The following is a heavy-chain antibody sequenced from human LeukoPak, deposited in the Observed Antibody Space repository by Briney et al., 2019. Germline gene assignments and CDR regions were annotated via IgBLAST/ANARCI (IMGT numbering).Heavy chain of an antibody. V-gene: IGHV1-18*01. CDR3: ARLREIPVFGVVTKSTSYFDY. J-gene: IGHJ4*02. CDR2: ISTYNGNT. CDR1: GYTFTSYG. D-gene: IGHD3-3*01. Sequence: GASVKVSCKASGYTFTSYGINWVRQAPGQGLEWMGWISTYNGNTNYAQKLQGRVTMTTDTSTSTAYMELRSLRSDDTAVYYCARLREIPVFGVVTKSTSYFDYWGQGTLVTVSS.